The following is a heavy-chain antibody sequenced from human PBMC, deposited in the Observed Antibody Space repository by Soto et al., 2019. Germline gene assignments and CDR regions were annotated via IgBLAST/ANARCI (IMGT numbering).Heavy chain of an antibody. CDR1: GYSFTSYW. J-gene: IGHJ3*02. V-gene: IGHV5-51*01. CDR2: IYPGDSDT. CDR3: ATPTVTTRSAFDI. Sequence: SLKISCKGSGYSFTSYWIGWVRQMPGKGLEWMGIIYPGDSDTRYSPSFQGQVTISADKSISTAYLQWSSLKASDTAMYYCATPTVTTRSAFDIWGQGTMVTVSS. D-gene: IGHD4-17*01.